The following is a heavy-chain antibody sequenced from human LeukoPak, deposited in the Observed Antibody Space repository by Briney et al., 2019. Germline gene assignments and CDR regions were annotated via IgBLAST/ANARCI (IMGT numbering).Heavy chain of an antibody. J-gene: IGHJ4*02. CDR2: INPSGGST. D-gene: IGHD5-24*01. Sequence: ASVKVSCKASGYTFTSYYMHWVRQAPGQGLEWMGIINPSGGSTSYAQKFQGRVTMTEDTSTDTAYMELSSLRSEDTAVYYCATARWLHQAFDYWGQGTLVTVSS. CDR1: GYTFTSYY. CDR3: ATARWLHQAFDY. V-gene: IGHV1-46*01.